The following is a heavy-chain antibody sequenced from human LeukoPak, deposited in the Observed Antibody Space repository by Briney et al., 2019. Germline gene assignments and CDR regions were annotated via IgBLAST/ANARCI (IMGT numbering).Heavy chain of an antibody. D-gene: IGHD5-18*01. V-gene: IGHV3-23*01. CDR1: GFTSSSYA. CDR2: LSDGGHSS. Sequence: PGGSLRLSCAASGFTSSSYAMNWVRQAPGKGLEWVSSLSDGGHSSFYADSVKGRFTIYRDDSQNILYLQMNNLSGDDTALYYCAFSPLGFNYGYAYWGQGTLVTVSS. CDR3: AFSPLGFNYGYAY. J-gene: IGHJ4*02.